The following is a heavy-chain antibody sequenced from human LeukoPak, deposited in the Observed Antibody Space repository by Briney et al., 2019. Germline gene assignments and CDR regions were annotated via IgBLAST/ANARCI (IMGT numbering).Heavy chain of an antibody. D-gene: IGHD3-22*01. CDR1: VYTFTSYG. Sequence: ASVKVSFKASVYTFTSYGISWVRQAPGQRLEWMGWISAYNGYTNYAQNIQGRVTRTTDTCTSTDYLELRSLRSDDTAVCYCARSYDSSGHTWNGAFDIWGQGTMVTVSS. CDR2: ISAYNGYT. CDR3: ARSYDSSGHTWNGAFDI. V-gene: IGHV1-18*01. J-gene: IGHJ3*02.